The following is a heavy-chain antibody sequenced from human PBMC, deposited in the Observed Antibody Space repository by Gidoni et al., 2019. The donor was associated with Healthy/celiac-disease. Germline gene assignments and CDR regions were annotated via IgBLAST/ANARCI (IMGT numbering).Heavy chain of an antibody. Sequence: QVQLVQSGAEVKKPGASVKVSCKASGYTFTSYDINWVRQATGQGLEWMGWMNPNSGNTGYAQKFQGRVTMTRNTSISTAYMELSSLRSEDTAVYYCARQSASDRNYYYGMDVWGQGTTVTVSS. CDR1: GYTFTSYD. CDR3: ARQSASDRNYYYGMDV. V-gene: IGHV1-8*01. J-gene: IGHJ6*02. CDR2: MNPNSGNT.